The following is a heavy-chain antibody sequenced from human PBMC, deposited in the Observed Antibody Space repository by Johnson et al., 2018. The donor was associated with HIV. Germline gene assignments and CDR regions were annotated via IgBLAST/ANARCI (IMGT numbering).Heavy chain of an antibody. V-gene: IGHV3-33*08. Sequence: QVQLVESGGGVVQPGRSLRLSCTVSGIIFSHYGMHWVRQAPGKGLEWVAFIRYDGSNKYYADSVKGRFTISRDNSKNTLYLQMNSLKTEDTAVYYCTTASGYYPFFDAFDMWGQGTMVTVSS. D-gene: IGHD3-22*01. CDR3: TTASGYYPFFDAFDM. J-gene: IGHJ3*02. CDR1: GIIFSHYG. CDR2: IRYDGSNK.